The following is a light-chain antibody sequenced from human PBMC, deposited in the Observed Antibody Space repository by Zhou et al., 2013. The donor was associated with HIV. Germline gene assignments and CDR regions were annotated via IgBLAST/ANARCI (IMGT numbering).Light chain of an antibody. Sequence: DIQLTQSPSFVSASVGDRVTITCRASQSISNWLAWYQQKPGKAPQLLIYKASILESGVPSRFSGSGSGTEFTLTISSLQPEDFATYYCQQSNSFPRTFGQGTKVEIK. CDR2: KAS. J-gene: IGKJ1*01. V-gene: IGKV1-5*03. CDR1: QSISNW. CDR3: QQSNSFPRT.